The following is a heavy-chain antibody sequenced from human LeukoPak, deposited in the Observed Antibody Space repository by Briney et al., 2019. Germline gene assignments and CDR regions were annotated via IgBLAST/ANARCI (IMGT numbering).Heavy chain of an antibody. CDR3: ARGAGTFDI. CDR2: IKQDGNEK. Sequence: GGTLRLSCAASGFTFSSYGMSWVRQAPGKGLEWVASIKQDGNEKYYVDSVKGRFTISRDNAKNSLYLQMNSLRAEDTAVYYCARGAGTFDIWGQGTVVTVSS. J-gene: IGHJ3*02. CDR1: GFTFSSYG. V-gene: IGHV3-7*01. D-gene: IGHD3-10*01.